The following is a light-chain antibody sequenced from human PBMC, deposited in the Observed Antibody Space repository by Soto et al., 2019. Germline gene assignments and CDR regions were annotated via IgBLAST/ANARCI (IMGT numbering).Light chain of an antibody. V-gene: IGKV3-20*01. Sequence: EIVLTQSPGTLSLSPGERATLSCRASQSVSRTYLAWYQQKPGQAPRLLIYHISNRATGIPDRFSGSGSGTDFTLTISRLEPEDVAVYYCQQYGSSPRTFGQGTKVEIK. J-gene: IGKJ1*01. CDR3: QQYGSSPRT. CDR1: QSVSRTY. CDR2: HIS.